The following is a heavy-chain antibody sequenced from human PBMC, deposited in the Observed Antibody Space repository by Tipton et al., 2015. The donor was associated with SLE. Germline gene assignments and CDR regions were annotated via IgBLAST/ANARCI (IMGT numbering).Heavy chain of an antibody. CDR3: AMSREIFYYYGMDV. CDR1: GFTVSSNY. D-gene: IGHD5-24*01. CDR2: IYSGGST. J-gene: IGHJ6*02. V-gene: IGHV3-53*01. Sequence: GSLRLSCAASGFTVSSNYMNWVRQAPGKGLEWVSVIYSGGSTYYADSVKGRFTISRDNSKNTLYLQMNSLRAEDTAVYYCAMSREIFYYYGMDVWGQGTTVTVSS.